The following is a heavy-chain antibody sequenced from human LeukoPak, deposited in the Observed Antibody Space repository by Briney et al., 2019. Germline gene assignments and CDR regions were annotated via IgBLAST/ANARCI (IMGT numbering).Heavy chain of an antibody. J-gene: IGHJ4*02. CDR3: ARAQSDLQFFDF. CDR1: GVSLSSGGYY. CDR2: IYYSGNS. Sequence: SQTLSLTCTVSGVSLSSGGYYWSWIRHLPGKGLEWIGYIYYSGNSYSNPSLKNRLTISVSTSKNQFSLKVNSVTAAHTAVYYCARAQSDLQFFDFWGQGTLVTVSS. D-gene: IGHD3/OR15-3a*01. V-gene: IGHV4-31*03.